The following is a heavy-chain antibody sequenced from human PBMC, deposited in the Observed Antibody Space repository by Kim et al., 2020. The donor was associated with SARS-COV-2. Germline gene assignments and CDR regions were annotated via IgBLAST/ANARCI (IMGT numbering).Heavy chain of an antibody. J-gene: IGHJ5*02. Sequence: SETLSLTCTVSGGSISSYYWSWIRQPPGKGLEWIGYIYYSGSTNYNPSLKSRVTISVDTSKNQFSLKLSSVTAADTAVYYCARHDGSGYYPHNWFDPWGQGTLVTVSS. CDR1: GGSISSYY. CDR3: ARHDGSGYYPHNWFDP. V-gene: IGHV4-59*08. CDR2: IYYSGST. D-gene: IGHD3-22*01.